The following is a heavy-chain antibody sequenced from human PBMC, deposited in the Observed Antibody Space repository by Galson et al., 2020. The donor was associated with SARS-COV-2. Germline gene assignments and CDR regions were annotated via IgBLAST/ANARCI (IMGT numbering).Heavy chain of an antibody. CDR2: IYPADSDT. V-gene: IGHV5-51*01. J-gene: IGHJ5*01. D-gene: IGHD6-13*01. Sequence: GESLKISCKASGYTFSNYWIAWVRQMPGRGLEWMGIIYPADSDTKYSPSFQGQVTISVDESLTTAYLHWSSLESSDSAIYYCARRAAEGLYHWFDSWGQGTLVTVSS. CDR1: GYTFSNYW. CDR3: ARRAAEGLYHWFDS.